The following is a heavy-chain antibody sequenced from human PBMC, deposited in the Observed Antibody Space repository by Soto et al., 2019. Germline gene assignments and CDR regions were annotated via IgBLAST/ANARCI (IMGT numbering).Heavy chain of an antibody. D-gene: IGHD3-10*01. V-gene: IGHV1-2*04. Sequence: ASVKVSCKASGYTFTGYYMHWVRQAPGQGLEWMGWINPNSGGTNYAQKFQGWVTMTRDTSISTAYMELSRLRSDDTAVYYCAREPRSVSGSSNWFDPWGQGTLVTVSS. CDR3: AREPRSVSGSSNWFDP. CDR2: INPNSGGT. CDR1: GYTFTGYY. J-gene: IGHJ5*02.